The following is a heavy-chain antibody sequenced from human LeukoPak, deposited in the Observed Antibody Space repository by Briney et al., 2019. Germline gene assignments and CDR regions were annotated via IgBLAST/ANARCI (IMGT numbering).Heavy chain of an antibody. J-gene: IGHJ4*02. Sequence: SETLSLTCAVSGGSISSSNWWSWVRPPPGKGLEWLGYIYYSGNTYYNPSLKSRVTISVDTSKNQFSLRLSSVTAADTAVYYCARAGGVYCGGDCAKYHFDYWGQGTLVTVSS. CDR3: ARAGGVYCGGDCAKYHFDY. V-gene: IGHV4-4*02. CDR2: IYYSGNT. CDR1: GGSISSSNW. D-gene: IGHD2-21*02.